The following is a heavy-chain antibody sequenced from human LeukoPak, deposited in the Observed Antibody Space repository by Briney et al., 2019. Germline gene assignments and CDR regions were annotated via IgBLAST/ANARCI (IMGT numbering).Heavy chain of an antibody. J-gene: IGHJ4*02. V-gene: IGHV3-49*03. CDR2: IRSKAYGGTT. Sequence: GGSLRLSCKTSGFTFGDYGMNWFRQAPGKGLEWVSFIRSKAYGGTTEYAASVKDRFTISRDDSKSIAYLQMNSLKTEDTAVYYCTREGGGYGHYAVDFDYWGQGTLVTVSS. CDR3: TREGGGYGHYAVDFDY. D-gene: IGHD4-17*01. CDR1: GFTFGDYG.